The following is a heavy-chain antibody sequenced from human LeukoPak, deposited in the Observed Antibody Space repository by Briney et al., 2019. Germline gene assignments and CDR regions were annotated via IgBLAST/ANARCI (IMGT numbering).Heavy chain of an antibody. D-gene: IGHD2-2*03. J-gene: IGHJ3*02. V-gene: IGHV3-7*01. CDR2: IKQDGSEK. CDR3: SAQTQFRVDIVVVPAAMGAFDI. CDR1: GFTFSSYA. Sequence: GGSLRLSCAASGFTFSSYAMSWVRQAPGKGLEWVANIKQDGSEKYYVDSVKGRFTISRDNAKNSLYLQMNSLRAEDTAVYYCSAQTQFRVDIVVVPAAMGAFDIWGQGTMVTVSS.